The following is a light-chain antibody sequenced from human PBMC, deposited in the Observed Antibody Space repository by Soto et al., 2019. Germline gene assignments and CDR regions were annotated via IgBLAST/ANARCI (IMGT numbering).Light chain of an antibody. J-gene: IGLJ1*01. Sequence: QSVMTQAIAVSGSPGQSISISCPRNSNDIGTYDYVCWYQQPPGKAPRLLIPGVHNRCPCISARFSASKSGLTASLTISGLQAEDEADYYCTAFSANRVYLFGPGTKVTVL. CDR1: SNDIGTYDY. V-gene: IGLV2-14*01. CDR2: GVH. CDR3: TAFSANRVYL.